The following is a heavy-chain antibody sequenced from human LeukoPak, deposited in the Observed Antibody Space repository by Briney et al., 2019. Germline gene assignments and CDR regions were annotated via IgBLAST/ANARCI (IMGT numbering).Heavy chain of an antibody. V-gene: IGHV4-39*07. CDR1: GGSISSSSYY. CDR2: IYYSGST. D-gene: IGHD2-2*01. J-gene: IGHJ6*03. CDR3: ARGQCSSTSCLTPYYYYMDV. Sequence: SETLSLTCTVSGGSISSSSYYWGWIRQPPGKGLEWIASIYYSGSTNYNPSLKSRVTISVDTSKNQFSLKLSSVTAADTAVYYCARGQCSSTSCLTPYYYYMDVWGKGTTVTVSS.